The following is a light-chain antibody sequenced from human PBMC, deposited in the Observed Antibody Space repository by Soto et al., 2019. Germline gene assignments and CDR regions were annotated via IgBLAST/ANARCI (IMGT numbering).Light chain of an antibody. J-gene: IGLJ1*01. CDR1: SSDVGSYNR. CDR3: CSYTTRTTYV. Sequence: QSALTQPASVSGSPGQSITVSCTGTSSDVGSYNRVSWYQQPPGTAPKLIIYEVSNRPLGVPDRFFGSKSGNTASLTISGLQAEDEADYYCCSYTTRTTYVFGTWTKLTVL. V-gene: IGLV2-18*02. CDR2: EVS.